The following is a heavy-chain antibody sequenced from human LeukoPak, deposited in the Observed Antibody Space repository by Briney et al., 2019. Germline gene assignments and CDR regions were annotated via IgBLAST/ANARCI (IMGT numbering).Heavy chain of an antibody. CDR2: IDPNTGDS. J-gene: IGHJ4*02. CDR3: ARERFYSSGNYNNRIDY. V-gene: IGHV1-2*02. Sequence: ASVKVSCKASEYTFTGYYIHWVRQAPGQGLEWMGWIDPNTGDSNYVQKFQGRVTMTRDTSISTAYMELSRLRSDDTAVYYCARERFYSSGNYNNRIDYWGQGTLVTVSS. CDR1: EYTFTGYY. D-gene: IGHD3-10*01.